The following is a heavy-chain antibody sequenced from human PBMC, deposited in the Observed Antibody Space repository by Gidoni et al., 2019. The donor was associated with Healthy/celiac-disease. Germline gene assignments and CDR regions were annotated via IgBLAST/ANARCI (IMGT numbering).Heavy chain of an antibody. CDR3: ARGVRRHGRTGSPDY. CDR2: INHSGST. CDR1: GGSFSGYY. J-gene: IGHJ4*02. V-gene: IGHV4-34*01. D-gene: IGHD3-9*01. Sequence: QVQLQQWGAGLLKPSETLSLTCAVYGGSFSGYYWSWIRQPPGKGLEWIGEINHSGSTNYNPSLKSRVTISVDTSKNQFSLKLSSVTAADTAVYYCARGVRRHGRTGSPDYWGQGTLVTVSS.